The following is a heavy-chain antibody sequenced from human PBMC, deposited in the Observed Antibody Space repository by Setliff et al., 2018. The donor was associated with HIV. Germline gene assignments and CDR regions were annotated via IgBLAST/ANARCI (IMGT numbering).Heavy chain of an antibody. CDR1: GYKFSINV. J-gene: IGHJ6*02. CDR3: ARGPAGESYGMDV. CDR2: VSGYDSHA. D-gene: IGHD3-10*01. Sequence: ASVKVSCKTSGYKFSINVINWVRRAPGQGLEWKGWVSGYDSHANYAQKLQGRVTMTSDRSTTTAYMELKNLTSDDTAVYYCARGPAGESYGMDVWGQGTTVTVSS. V-gene: IGHV1-18*01.